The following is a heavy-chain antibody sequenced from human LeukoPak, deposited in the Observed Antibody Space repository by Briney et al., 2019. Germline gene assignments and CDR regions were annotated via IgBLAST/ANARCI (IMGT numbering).Heavy chain of an antibody. Sequence: ASVKVSCKASGYTFTSYDINWVRQATGQGLEWMGWMNPNSGNTGYAQEFQGRVTMTRNTSISTAYMELSSLRSEDTAVYYCARGHAAGTNPPTPYYYYYMDVWGKGTTVTVSS. V-gene: IGHV1-8*01. J-gene: IGHJ6*03. D-gene: IGHD1-7*01. CDR2: MNPNSGNT. CDR3: ARGHAAGTNPPTPYYYYYMDV. CDR1: GYTFTSYD.